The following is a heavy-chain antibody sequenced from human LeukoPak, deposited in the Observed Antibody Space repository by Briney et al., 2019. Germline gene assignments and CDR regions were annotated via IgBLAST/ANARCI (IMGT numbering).Heavy chain of an antibody. CDR2: IYYTGST. J-gene: IGHJ4*02. Sequence: PSETLSLTCAVYGGSFSGYYWSWIRQPPGKRLEWIGTIYYTGSTYYNPSLKSRVTISVDASKNQFSLKLSSVTAADTAVYYCARRPGSGSRHFDYWGQGTLVTVSS. D-gene: IGHD3-10*01. CDR1: GGSFSGYY. V-gene: IGHV4-34*01. CDR3: ARRPGSGSRHFDY.